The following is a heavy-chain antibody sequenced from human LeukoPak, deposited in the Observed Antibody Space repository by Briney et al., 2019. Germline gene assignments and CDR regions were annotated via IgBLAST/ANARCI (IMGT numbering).Heavy chain of an antibody. V-gene: IGHV3-53*01. CDR1: GFTVSSNY. D-gene: IGHD2-15*01. CDR3: ARGGYCSGGSCYSLYFDL. CDR2: IYSGGST. Sequence: GGSLRLSCAASGFTVSSNYMTWVRQTPGKGLEWVSVIYSGGSTYYADSVKGRFTISRDNSKNTLYLQMINLRAEDTAVYYCARGGYCSGGSCYSLYFDLWGRGTLVTVSS. J-gene: IGHJ2*01.